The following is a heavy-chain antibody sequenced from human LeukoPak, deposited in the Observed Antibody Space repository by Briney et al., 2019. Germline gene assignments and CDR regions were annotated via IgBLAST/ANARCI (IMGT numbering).Heavy chain of an antibody. Sequence: GGSLRLSCAASGFTVRSNYMIWVRQAPGKGLEWVSVIYSGGSTYYADYVKGRFTISRDITKNTLYLQMNRLRAEDTADYYCAKDRGGRDGYNFDYWGQGTLVTVSS. D-gene: IGHD5-24*01. CDR2: IYSGGST. V-gene: IGHV3-66*01. CDR3: AKDRGGRDGYNFDY. CDR1: GFTVRSNY. J-gene: IGHJ4*02.